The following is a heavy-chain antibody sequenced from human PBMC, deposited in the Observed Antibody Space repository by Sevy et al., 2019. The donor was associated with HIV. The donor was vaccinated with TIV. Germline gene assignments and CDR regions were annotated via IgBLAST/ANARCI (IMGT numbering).Heavy chain of an antibody. CDR2: IYHSGST. D-gene: IGHD3-16*01. J-gene: IGHJ5*02. CDR1: GGSISSVNW. V-gene: IGHV4-4*02. Sequence: SETLSLTCAVSGGSISSVNWWHWVRQPPGKALEWIGEIYHSGSTNYNPSLKSRVTISVDNSKNQFSLKLSSVTAADTAVYYCARGGETPRGFDPWGQGSLVTVSS. CDR3: ARGGETPRGFDP.